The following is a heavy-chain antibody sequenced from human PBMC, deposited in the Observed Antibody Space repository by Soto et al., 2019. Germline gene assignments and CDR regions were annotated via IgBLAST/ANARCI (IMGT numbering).Heavy chain of an antibody. V-gene: IGHV3-48*02. Sequence: GSLRLSCAASGFTFSNYVMSWVRQAPGKGLEWVAYITGGTGNIVYADSVRGRFTISADNSENSVFLQMNSLRDEDTAVYFCARDRDLDRDMGHADLWGQGTLVTVS. CDR3: ARDRDLDRDMGHADL. CDR1: GFTFSNYV. J-gene: IGHJ4*01. D-gene: IGHD5-18*01. CDR2: ITGGTGNI.